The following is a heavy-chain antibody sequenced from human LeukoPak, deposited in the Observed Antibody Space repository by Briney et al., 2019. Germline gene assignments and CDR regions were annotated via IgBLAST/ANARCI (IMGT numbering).Heavy chain of an antibody. D-gene: IGHD5-12*01. CDR1: GFTFSSYY. J-gene: IGHJ4*02. Sequence: GGSLRLSCAGSGFTFSSYYMNWVRQAPGKGLEWVSSISSSSRYIYYEDSVKGRFTISRDNAKNSLYLQMNSLRAEDTAVYFCAREREYSGYDMGYWGQGTLVTVSS. V-gene: IGHV3-21*01. CDR2: ISSSSRYI. CDR3: AREREYSGYDMGY.